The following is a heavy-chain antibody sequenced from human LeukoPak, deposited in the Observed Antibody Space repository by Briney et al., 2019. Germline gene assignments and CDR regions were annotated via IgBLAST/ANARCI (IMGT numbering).Heavy chain of an antibody. Sequence: GGSLRLSCAASGFTFSSYWMSWVRQAPGKGLAWVANIKQDGSEKYYVDSVKGRFTISRDNAKNSLFLQMNSLRAEDTAVYCCARGGWFFDPWGQGTLVTVSS. CDR2: IKQDGSEK. D-gene: IGHD3-10*01. V-gene: IGHV3-7*05. CDR1: GFTFSSYW. J-gene: IGHJ5*02. CDR3: ARGGWFFDP.